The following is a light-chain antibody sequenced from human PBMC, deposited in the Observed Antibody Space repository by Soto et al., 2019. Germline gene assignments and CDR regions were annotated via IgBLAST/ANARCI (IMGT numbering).Light chain of an antibody. V-gene: IGKV3-20*01. Sequence: EIVLTQSPGTRSLSPGERATLSCSASQSVAKNYLAWYQQKPGQAPRLLIYGPSSRATGTPDRFSGSGSGTDFTLTISRLEPDDLAVYYCHQYASSPHTFGQGTKVEIK. J-gene: IGKJ1*01. CDR2: GPS. CDR1: QSVAKNY. CDR3: HQYASSPHT.